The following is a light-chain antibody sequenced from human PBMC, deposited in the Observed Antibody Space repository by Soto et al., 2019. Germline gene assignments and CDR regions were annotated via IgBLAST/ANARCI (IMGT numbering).Light chain of an antibody. Sequence: QSVLTQPRSVSGSPGQSVTISCTGTSSDVGGYNFVSWYQQHPGKAPKLMIYDVNKRPSGVPDRFSGSKSGNTASLTISGLQADDEADYYCCSYAGSYVFGTGTKVTVL. V-gene: IGLV2-11*01. CDR2: DVN. CDR1: SSDVGGYNF. CDR3: CSYAGSYV. J-gene: IGLJ1*01.